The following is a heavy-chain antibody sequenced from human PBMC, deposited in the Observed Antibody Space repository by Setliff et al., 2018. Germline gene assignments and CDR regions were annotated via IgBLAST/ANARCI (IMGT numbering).Heavy chain of an antibody. D-gene: IGHD5-18*01. J-gene: IGHJ3*01. CDR3: VRDRWKVMVNKGDDAFDL. V-gene: IGHV3-21*01. Sequence: PGGSLRLSCAASGFAFSTYSMNWVRQAPGKGLEWVSTINSGRDFIYYADSVRGRFTISRDNAKNSLYLQMNSLRGEDTAVYYCVRDRWKVMVNKGDDAFDLWGQGTMVTVSS. CDR2: INSGRDFI. CDR1: GFAFSTYS.